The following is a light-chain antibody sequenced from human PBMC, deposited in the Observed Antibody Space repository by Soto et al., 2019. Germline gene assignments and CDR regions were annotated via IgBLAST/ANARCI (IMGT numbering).Light chain of an antibody. CDR1: QGISTY. CDR2: AAS. Sequence: DIHLTQSPSFLSASVGDRVTITCRASQGISTYLAWYQQKPGKAPNLLIYAASTLQSGVQSRFTGSGSGTEFTLTISSLQPEDFAIYYCQQLSSYPRTFGPGTKVDVK. J-gene: IGKJ3*01. V-gene: IGKV1-9*01. CDR3: QQLSSYPRT.